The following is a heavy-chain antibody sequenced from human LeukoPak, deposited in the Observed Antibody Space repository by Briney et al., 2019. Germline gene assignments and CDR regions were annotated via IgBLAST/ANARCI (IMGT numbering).Heavy chain of an antibody. CDR3: AKERDTAIFTIDY. D-gene: IGHD5-18*01. J-gene: IGHJ4*02. V-gene: IGHV3-30*02. CDR1: GFTFSSYG. Sequence: GGSLGLSCAASGFTFSSYGMHWVRQAPGKGLEWVAFIRYDGSNKYYADSVKGRFTISRDNSKNTLYLQMNSLRAEDTAVYYCAKERDTAIFTIDYWGQGTPVTVSS. CDR2: IRYDGSNK.